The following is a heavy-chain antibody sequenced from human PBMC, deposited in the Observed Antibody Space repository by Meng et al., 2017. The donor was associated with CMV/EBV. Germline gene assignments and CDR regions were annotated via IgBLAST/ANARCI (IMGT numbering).Heavy chain of an antibody. CDR3: ARDSISSPFTSVADTMALDL. Sequence: NDYYWAWVRQSPAKWLEWIGSIFHSGKTYNNPSFQSRVTISVDRSKNQFSLHLTSVTDADTAVYYCARDSISSPFTSVADTMALDLWGRGTLVTVSS. J-gene: IGHJ2*01. CDR1: NDYY. CDR2: IFHSGKT. V-gene: IGHV4-38-2*02. D-gene: IGHD6-19*01.